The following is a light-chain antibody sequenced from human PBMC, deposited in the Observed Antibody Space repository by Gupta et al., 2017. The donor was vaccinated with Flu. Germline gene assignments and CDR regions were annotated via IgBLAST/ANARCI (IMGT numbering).Light chain of an antibody. CDR1: QDSNIY. Sequence: PSPRAAALSYSVTINCQASQDSNIYLNWYQQKPGQAPMLLIYEGSTLDSGVPARFSGSGSGTDFALNINRVKAEDIAVYYCRQCQLTPKSFGQGTKLEIK. CDR3: RQCQLTPKS. V-gene: IGKV1-33*01. CDR2: EGS. J-gene: IGKJ1*01.